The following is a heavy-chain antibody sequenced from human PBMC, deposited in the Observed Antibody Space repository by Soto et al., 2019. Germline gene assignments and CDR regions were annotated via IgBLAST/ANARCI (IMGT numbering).Heavy chain of an antibody. V-gene: IGHV1-69*02. CDR3: LHVGELSDFDY. CDR2: IIPILGIA. D-gene: IGHD3-16*02. Sequence: QVQLVQSGAEVKKPGSSVKVSCKASGGTFSSYTISWVRQAPGQGLEWMGRIIPILGIANYAQKFQGRVTITADKSTSTAYMELSSLRSEDTAVYYCLHVGELSDFDYWGQGTLVTVSS. CDR1: GGTFSSYT. J-gene: IGHJ4*02.